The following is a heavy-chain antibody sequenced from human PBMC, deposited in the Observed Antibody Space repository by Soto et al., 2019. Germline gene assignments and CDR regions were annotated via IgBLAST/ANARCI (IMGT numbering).Heavy chain of an antibody. V-gene: IGHV4-31*03. Sequence: QVQLQESGPGLVKPSQTLSLTCTVSGGSIRGGDYYWSWIRQHPGKGLEWIGYILYSGNSFYNPSLKSGVTISVDTSKNQFSLQLSSVTAADTAIYYCARLSSLYYNSDYGGYYFDYWGQGTLVSASS. CDR2: ILYSGNS. CDR1: GGSIRGGDYY. J-gene: IGHJ4*02. D-gene: IGHD3-10*01. CDR3: ARLSSLYYNSDYGGYYFDY.